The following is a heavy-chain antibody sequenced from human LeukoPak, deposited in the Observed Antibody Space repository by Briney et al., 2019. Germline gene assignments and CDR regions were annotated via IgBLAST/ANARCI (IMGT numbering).Heavy chain of an antibody. J-gene: IGHJ4*02. CDR1: GGSISSYY. D-gene: IGHD2-21*02. V-gene: IGHV4-59*12. CDR3: ASPCGGDCYSSAGGYDY. CDR2: IYYSGST. Sequence: PSETLSLTCTVSGGSISSYYWSWIRQPPGKGLEWIGYIYYSGSTNYNPSLKSRVTISVDTSKNQFSLKLSSVTAADTAVYYCASPCGGDCYSSAGGYDYWGQGTLVTVSS.